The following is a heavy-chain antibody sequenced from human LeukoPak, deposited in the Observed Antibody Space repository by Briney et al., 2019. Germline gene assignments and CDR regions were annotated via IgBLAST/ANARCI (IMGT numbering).Heavy chain of an antibody. D-gene: IGHD3-22*01. CDR1: GFTFSSYS. CDR3: AQDWLYHPRYYYDSSALGAFDY. Sequence: GGSLRLSCAASGFTFSSYSMHWVRQAPGKGLEWVAVISYDGSNKYYADSVKGRFTISRDNSKNTLYLQMNSLRAEDTAVYYCAQDWLYHPRYYYDSSALGAFDYWGQGTLVTVSS. J-gene: IGHJ4*02. V-gene: IGHV3-30*18. CDR2: ISYDGSNK.